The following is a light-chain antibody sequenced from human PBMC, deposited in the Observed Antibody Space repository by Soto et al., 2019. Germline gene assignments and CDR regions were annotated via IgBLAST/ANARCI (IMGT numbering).Light chain of an antibody. V-gene: IGKV4-1*01. CDR2: WAS. CDR1: RPVLYASNNKDS. Sequence: DIVLTQSPDSLTVSLGERATIHCKSSRPVLYASNNKDSLAWYQQKPNQPPKLLIYWASTRESGVPDRFSGSGSGKDFTLTISSLHAEDVAVYFCQQHNEFPLTFGGGTKVEIK. CDR3: QQHNEFPLT. J-gene: IGKJ4*01.